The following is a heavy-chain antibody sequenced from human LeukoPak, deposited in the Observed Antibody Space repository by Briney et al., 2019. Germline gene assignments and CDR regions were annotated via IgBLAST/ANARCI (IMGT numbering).Heavy chain of an antibody. CDR2: IGGSGNDK. Sequence: GGSLRFSCLASGFTFSRYSMLWVRQAPGKGLEWASCIGGSGNDKHYIDSVKGRFTISRDNAKNSLFLQMNSLTAEDTAVYYCVRADGSSGSSEYFQHWGQGTLVTVSS. J-gene: IGHJ1*01. D-gene: IGHD5-12*01. CDR1: GFTFSRYS. V-gene: IGHV3-21*01. CDR3: VRADGSSGSSEYFQH.